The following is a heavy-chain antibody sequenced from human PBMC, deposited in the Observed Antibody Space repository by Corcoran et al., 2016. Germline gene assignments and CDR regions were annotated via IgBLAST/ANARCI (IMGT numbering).Heavy chain of an antibody. CDR3: ARIQYCDFWSGYYGGYCYGMDV. CDR2: IFSNDEK. CDR1: GFSLSNARMG. Sequence: QVTLKESGPVLVKPTETLTLTCTVSGFSLSNARMGVSWIRQPPGKALEWLAHIFSNDEKSYSTSLKSRLTISKDTSKSQVVLTMTNMDPVDTATYYCARIQYCDFWSGYYGGYCYGMDVWGQGTTVTVSS. V-gene: IGHV2-26*01. J-gene: IGHJ6*02. D-gene: IGHD3-3*01.